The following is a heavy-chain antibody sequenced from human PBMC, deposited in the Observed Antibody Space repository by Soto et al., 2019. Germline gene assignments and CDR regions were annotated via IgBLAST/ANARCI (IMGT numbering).Heavy chain of an antibody. V-gene: IGHV4-4*02. CDR2: IYHSGAT. D-gene: IGHD3-3*01. J-gene: IGHJ4*02. CDR3: AKRSLRRMRFLETH. Sequence: QVQLQESGPGLLKPSETLSLTCTVSGDSFTNTNWWSWVRQSPGQGLEWIGEIYHSGATNYNPSLKSRLTMAIDESMTECFLKRNSVTAADTGVYYCAKRSLRRMRFLETHWGEGALVTVSS. CDR1: GDSFTNTNW.